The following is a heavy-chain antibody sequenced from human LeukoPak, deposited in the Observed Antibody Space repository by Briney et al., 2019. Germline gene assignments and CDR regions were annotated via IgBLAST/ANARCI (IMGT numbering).Heavy chain of an antibody. D-gene: IGHD4/OR15-4a*01. J-gene: IGHJ5*02. CDR2: IYYSGDT. CDR3: VRGPYGASISKWFDP. V-gene: IGHV4-59*01. CDR1: RDSISGYS. Sequence: SETLSLTCTVSRDSISGYSWSWIRQSPGGGLEWIGYIYYSGDTAYNPSLRSRVTMSVDTSKNQFSLQLRSMTTADTAVYFCVRGPYGASISKWFDPWGQGTQVIVSS.